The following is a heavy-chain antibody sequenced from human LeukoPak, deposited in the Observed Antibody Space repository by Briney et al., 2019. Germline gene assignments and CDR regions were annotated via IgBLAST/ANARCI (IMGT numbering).Heavy chain of an antibody. Sequence: SETLSLTCAVYGGSFSRYYWSWIRQSPEKGLEWIAEIDHRGDTNYNPSVKSRVTISVDTSKNQFSLKVRSLSAADTAVYYCARGATISETGYFDFWGQGTPVTVSS. V-gene: IGHV4-34*01. CDR1: GGSFSRYY. J-gene: IGHJ4*03. D-gene: IGHD5-24*01. CDR2: IDHRGDT. CDR3: ARGATISETGYFDF.